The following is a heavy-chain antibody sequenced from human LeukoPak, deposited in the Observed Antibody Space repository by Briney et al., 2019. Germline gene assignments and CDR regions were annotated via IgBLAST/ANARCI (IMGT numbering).Heavy chain of an antibody. CDR2: IYYSGST. CDR1: GGSISSSSYY. D-gene: IGHD2/OR15-2a*01. V-gene: IGHV4-39*07. J-gene: IGHJ4*02. CDR3: ARDLFSYFDY. Sequence: SDTLSLTCTVSGGSISSSSYYWGWIRQPPGKGLEWIGSIYYSGSTYYNPSLKSRVTISVDTSKNQFSLKLSSVTAADTAVYYCARDLFSYFDYWGQGALVTVSS.